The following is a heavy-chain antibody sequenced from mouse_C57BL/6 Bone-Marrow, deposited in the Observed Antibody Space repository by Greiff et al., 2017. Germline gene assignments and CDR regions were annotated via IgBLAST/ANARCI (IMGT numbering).Heavy chain of an antibody. CDR1: GYTFTNYW. Sequence: QVHVKQSGAELVRPGTSVKMSCKASGYTFTNYWIGWAKQRPGHGLEWIGDIYPGGGYTNYNEKFKGKATLTADKSSSTAYMQFSSLTSEDSAIYYCARRGYYYGRGWYFDVWGTGTTVTVSS. D-gene: IGHD1-1*01. V-gene: IGHV1-63*01. CDR2: IYPGGGYT. CDR3: ARRGYYYGRGWYFDV. J-gene: IGHJ1*03.